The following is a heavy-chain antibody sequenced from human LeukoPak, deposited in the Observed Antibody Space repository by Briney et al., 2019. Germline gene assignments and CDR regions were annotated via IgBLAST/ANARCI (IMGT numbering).Heavy chain of an antibody. CDR2: ISWNSGSI. CDR3: AKGGAIAVAGPADY. D-gene: IGHD6-19*01. Sequence: GRSLRLSCAASGFIFDDYAIHWVRQAPGKGLEWGSGISWNSGSIGYADSVKGRFTISRDNAKNSLYLQMNSLRAEDTALYYCAKGGAIAVAGPADYWGQGTLVTVSS. J-gene: IGHJ4*02. CDR1: GFIFDDYA. V-gene: IGHV3-9*01.